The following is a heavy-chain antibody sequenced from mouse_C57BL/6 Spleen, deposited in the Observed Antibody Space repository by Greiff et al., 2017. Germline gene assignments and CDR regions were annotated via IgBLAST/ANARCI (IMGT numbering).Heavy chain of an antibody. CDR1: GFNIKDDY. J-gene: IGHJ3*01. CDR2: IDPENGDT. V-gene: IGHV14-4*01. D-gene: IGHD2-1*01. CDR3: TPYGNLSWFAY. Sequence: EVQVVESGAELVRPGASVKLSCTASGFNIKDDYMHWVKQRPEQGLEWIGWIDPENGDTEYASKFQGKATIAADTSSNTAYLQLSSLTSEDTAVYYCTPYGNLSWFAYWGQGTLVTVSA.